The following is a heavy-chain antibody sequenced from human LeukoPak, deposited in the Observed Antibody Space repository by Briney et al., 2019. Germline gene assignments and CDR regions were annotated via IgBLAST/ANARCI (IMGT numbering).Heavy chain of an antibody. CDR3: AKSYYDFWSGPSAHDY. D-gene: IGHD3-3*01. J-gene: IGHJ4*02. CDR1: GFTFSSYG. V-gene: IGHV3-30*02. Sequence: PGGSLRLSCAASGFTFSSYGMHWVRQAPGKGLEWVAFIRYDGGNKYYADSVKGRFTISRDNSKNTLYLQMNSLRAEDTAVYYCAKSYYDFWSGPSAHDYWGQGTLVTVSS. CDR2: IRYDGGNK.